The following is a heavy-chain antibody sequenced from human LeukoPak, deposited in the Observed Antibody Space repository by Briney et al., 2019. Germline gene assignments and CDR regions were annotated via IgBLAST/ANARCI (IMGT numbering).Heavy chain of an antibody. D-gene: IGHD6-19*01. CDR2: IKQDGSEK. CDR1: GFTFSSYW. J-gene: IGHJ4*02. V-gene: IGHV3-7*01. Sequence: PGGSLRLSCAASGFTFSSYWMAWVRQAPGKGLEWVANIKQDGSEKYYVDSVKGRFTISRDNAKNSLYLQMNSLRAEDTAVYYCAVGGGWYMSVTYFDYWGQGTLVTVSS. CDR3: AVGGGWYMSVTYFDY.